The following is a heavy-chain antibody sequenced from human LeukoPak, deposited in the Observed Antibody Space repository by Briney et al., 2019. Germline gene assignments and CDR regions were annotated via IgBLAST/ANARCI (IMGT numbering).Heavy chain of an antibody. J-gene: IGHJ5*02. CDR3: ARDTGFCSGGSCYSGGFDP. D-gene: IGHD2-15*01. Sequence: PGGSLRLSCAASGFSFSSYGMHWVRQAPGKGLEWVAVTWYEGSNKYYVDSVQGRFTISRDNSKNTLYLQMNSLGAEDTAVYYCARDTGFCSGGSCYSGGFDPWGQGTLVTVSS. CDR1: GFSFSSYG. CDR2: TWYEGSNK. V-gene: IGHV3-33*01.